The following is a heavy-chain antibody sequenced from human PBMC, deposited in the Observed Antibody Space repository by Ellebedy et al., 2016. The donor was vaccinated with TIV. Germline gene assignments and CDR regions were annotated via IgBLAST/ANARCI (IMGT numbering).Heavy chain of an antibody. D-gene: IGHD2-8*02. CDR2: IYYSGST. Sequence: MPGGSLRLSCTVSGGSMSSYYWTWIRQPPGEGLEWIGNIYYSGSTDYNPSLKSRVTISEDTSKNQFSLKLNSVTAADTAVYSCARLGFCAGDRCYRDYWGQGTLVTVSS. J-gene: IGHJ4*02. V-gene: IGHV4-59*01. CDR1: GGSMSSYY. CDR3: ARLGFCAGDRCYRDY.